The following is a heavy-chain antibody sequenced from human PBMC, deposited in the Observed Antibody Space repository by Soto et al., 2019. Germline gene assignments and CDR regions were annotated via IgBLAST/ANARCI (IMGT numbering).Heavy chain of an antibody. D-gene: IGHD3-16*02. Sequence: GGSLRLSCASSGFTLSMSAVNWVRQAPGKGLEWVSYISDSGDRTYYADAVKGRFTISRDRSKNTVSLQMDSLRAEDTAVYYCAKDRGIIVKAGDAFDVWGQGTKVTVSS. CDR1: GFTLSMSA. V-gene: IGHV3-23*01. J-gene: IGHJ3*01. CDR2: ISDSGDRT. CDR3: AKDRGIIVKAGDAFDV.